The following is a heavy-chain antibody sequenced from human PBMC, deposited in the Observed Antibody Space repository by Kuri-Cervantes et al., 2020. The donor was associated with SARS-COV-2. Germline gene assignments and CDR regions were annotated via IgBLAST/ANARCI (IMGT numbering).Heavy chain of an antibody. V-gene: IGHV3-21*01. CDR3: AREVYDYVWGTHAFDL. CDR1: GFTFSSYS. J-gene: IGHJ3*01. Sequence: GESLKISCAASGFTFSSYSMNWVRQAPGEGLEWVSSIGDSSAYIHYADSVKGRFTISRDNAKNSLYLQMNSLRAEDTAMYYCAREVYDYVWGTHAFDLWGQGTMVTVSS. CDR2: IGDSSAYI. D-gene: IGHD3-16*01.